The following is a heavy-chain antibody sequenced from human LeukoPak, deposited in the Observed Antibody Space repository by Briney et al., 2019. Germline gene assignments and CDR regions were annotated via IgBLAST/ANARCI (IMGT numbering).Heavy chain of an antibody. CDR2: VKSKADGGTI. J-gene: IGHJ6*02. CDR1: GSTFITAW. D-gene: IGHD2-21*01. V-gene: IGHV3-15*01. CDR3: SKFQDGMDV. Sequence: GGSLNLSCAASGSTFITAWMSWVRQAPGKGLEWVGRVKSKADGGTIAYAAPVKGRFSISRDDSKNTVYMQMDSLKTDDTALYYCSKFQDGMDVWGQGTTVTVSS.